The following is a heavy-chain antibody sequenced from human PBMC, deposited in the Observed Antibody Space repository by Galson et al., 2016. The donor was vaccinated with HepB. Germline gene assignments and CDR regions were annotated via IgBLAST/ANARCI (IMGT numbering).Heavy chain of an antibody. CDR3: ARGPGSGYPIITRLDH. V-gene: IGHV1-69*13. CDR1: GGTFATYA. Sequence: SVKVSCKASGGTFATYAVNWVRQAPGQGLEWVGGIIPNFGKRMYAVKFESRVTITADGSTNIVYLELSSLTFEDTAVYYCARGPGSGYPIITRLDHWGQGTLVTVSS. D-gene: IGHD5-12*01. J-gene: IGHJ4*02. CDR2: IIPNFGKR.